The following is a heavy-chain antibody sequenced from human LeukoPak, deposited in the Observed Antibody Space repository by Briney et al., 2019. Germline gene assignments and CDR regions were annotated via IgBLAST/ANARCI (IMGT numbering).Heavy chain of an antibody. CDR2: IKQDGSEK. CDR1: GFTFSSYW. CDR3: AREGGPYYDILTGYPPFIYYYYMDV. Sequence: PGGSLRLSCAASGFTFSSYWMSWVRQAPGKGLEWVAHIKQDGSEKYYVDSVKGRFTISRDNAKNSLYLQMNSLRAEDTAVYYCAREGGPYYDILTGYPPFIYYYYMDVWGKGTTATVSS. V-gene: IGHV3-7*01. D-gene: IGHD3-9*01. J-gene: IGHJ6*03.